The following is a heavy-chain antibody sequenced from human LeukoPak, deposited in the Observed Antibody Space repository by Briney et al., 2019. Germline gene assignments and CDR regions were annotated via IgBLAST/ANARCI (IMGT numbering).Heavy chain of an antibody. J-gene: IGHJ4*02. V-gene: IGHV1-46*01. CDR2: INPSGGST. CDR1: GCTFTSYY. Sequence: ASVKVSCKASGCTFTSYYMHWVRQAPGQGLEWMGIINPSGGSTSYAQKFQGRVTMTRDTSTSTVYMELSSLRSEDTAVYYCARADITMTVDYWGQGTLVTVSS. CDR3: ARADITMTVDY. D-gene: IGHD3-22*01.